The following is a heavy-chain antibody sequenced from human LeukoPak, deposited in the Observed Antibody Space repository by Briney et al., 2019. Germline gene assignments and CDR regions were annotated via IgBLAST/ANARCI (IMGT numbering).Heavy chain of an antibody. V-gene: IGHV4-59*01. CDR2: IYYSGST. J-gene: IGHJ4*02. CDR1: GGSISSYY. CDR3: AGGSGWLFDY. Sequence: PSETLSLTCTVSGGSISSYYWSWIRQPPGKGLEWIGYIYYSGSTNYNPSLRGRVTISVDTSKNQFSLTLRSVTAADTAVYYCAGGSGWLFDYWGQGVPVTVSP. D-gene: IGHD6-19*01.